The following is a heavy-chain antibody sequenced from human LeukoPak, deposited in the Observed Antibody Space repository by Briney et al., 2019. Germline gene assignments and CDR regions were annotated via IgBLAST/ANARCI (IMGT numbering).Heavy chain of an antibody. CDR2: ISGSGGST. D-gene: IGHD3-3*01. J-gene: IGHJ6*02. CDR1: GFTFSSYA. CDR3: ANSRDFWSGYPYYYYYGMDV. Sequence: QTGGSLRLSCAASGFTFSSYAMSWVRQAPGKGLEWVSAISGSGGSTYYADSVKGRFTISRDNSKNTLYLQMNSLRAEDTAVYYCANSRDFWSGYPYYYYYGMDVWGQGTTVTVSS. V-gene: IGHV3-23*01.